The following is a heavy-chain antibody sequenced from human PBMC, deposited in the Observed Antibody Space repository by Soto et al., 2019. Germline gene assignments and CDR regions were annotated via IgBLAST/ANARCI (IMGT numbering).Heavy chain of an antibody. D-gene: IGHD1-1*01. CDR1: GFNFSNYA. CDR3: AKVFSPERGNYFDY. J-gene: IGHJ4*02. Sequence: EVQLLESGGGVVQPGGSLRLSCVASGFNFSNYAMNWVRQAPGKGLEWVSAISNSFSDGNTHYADSVKGRFTISRDNDKNTVFLEMNSLRAEDTAVYYCAKVFSPERGNYFDYWGQGTLVTVSS. V-gene: IGHV3-23*01. CDR2: ISNSFSDGNT.